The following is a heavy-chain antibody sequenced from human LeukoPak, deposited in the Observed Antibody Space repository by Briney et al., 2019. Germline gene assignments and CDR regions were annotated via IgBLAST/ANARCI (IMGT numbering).Heavy chain of an antibody. CDR3: AKDGGAQWLVLPPDY. CDR1: GFTFSSYG. Sequence: AGGSLRLSCAASGFTFSSYGMHWVRQAPGKGLEWVAVISYDGSNKYYADSVKGRFTISRDNSKNTLYLQMNSLRAEDTAVYYCAKDGGAQWLVLPPDYWGQGTLVTVSS. D-gene: IGHD6-19*01. J-gene: IGHJ4*02. CDR2: ISYDGSNK. V-gene: IGHV3-30*18.